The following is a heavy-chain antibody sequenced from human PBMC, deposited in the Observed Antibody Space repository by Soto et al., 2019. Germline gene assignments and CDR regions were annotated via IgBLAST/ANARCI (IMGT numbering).Heavy chain of an antibody. V-gene: IGHV3-33*01. D-gene: IGHD3-22*01. CDR1: GFTFSSYG. CDR3: ARDLYYDSSGYFNFDY. J-gene: IGHJ4*02. Sequence: QVQLVESGGGVVQPGRSLRLSCAASGFTFSSYGMHWVRQAPGKGLEWVAVIWYDGSNKYYADSVKGRFTISRDNSKNTLYLQMNSLRAEDTAVYYCARDLYYDSSGYFNFDYWGQGTLVTVSS. CDR2: IWYDGSNK.